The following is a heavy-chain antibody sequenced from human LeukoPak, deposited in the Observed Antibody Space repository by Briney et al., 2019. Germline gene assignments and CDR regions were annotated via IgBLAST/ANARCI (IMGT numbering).Heavy chain of an antibody. J-gene: IGHJ4*02. D-gene: IGHD6-13*01. Sequence: ASVKVSCKASGYTFTSYGISCVRQAPGQGLEWMGWISAYNGNTNYAQKLQGRVTMTTDTSTSTAYMELRSLRSDDTAVYYCARVFGSSSWSGLDYWGQATLVTVSS. CDR3: ARVFGSSSWSGLDY. CDR2: ISAYNGNT. CDR1: GYTFTSYG. V-gene: IGHV1-18*01.